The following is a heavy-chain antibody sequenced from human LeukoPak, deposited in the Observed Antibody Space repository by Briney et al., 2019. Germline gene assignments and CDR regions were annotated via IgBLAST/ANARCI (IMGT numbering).Heavy chain of an antibody. CDR2: IYYSGST. CDR3: ARRSIVGATGFDY. CDR1: GSSISSSSYY. V-gene: IGHV4-39*01. J-gene: IGHJ4*02. Sequence: SETLSLTCTVSGSSISSSSYYWGWIRQPPGKGLEWIGSIYYSGSTYYNPSLKSRVTISVDTSKNQFSLKLSSVTAADTAVYYCARRSIVGATGFDYWGQGTLATVSS. D-gene: IGHD1-26*01.